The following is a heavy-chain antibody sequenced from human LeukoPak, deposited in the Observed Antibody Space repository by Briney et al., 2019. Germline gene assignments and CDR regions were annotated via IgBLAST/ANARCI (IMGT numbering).Heavy chain of an antibody. Sequence: PSETLSLTCTVSGGSISSSSYYWGWIRQPPGKGLEWIGSMYYRGTTYYNPSLKSRVTISVDTSKNQLSLKVTSVTAADTALYYCARCIAAAGWFDPWGQGTLVTVSP. CDR3: ARCIAAAGWFDP. CDR2: MYYRGTT. D-gene: IGHD6-25*01. CDR1: GGSISSSSYY. J-gene: IGHJ5*02. V-gene: IGHV4-39*01.